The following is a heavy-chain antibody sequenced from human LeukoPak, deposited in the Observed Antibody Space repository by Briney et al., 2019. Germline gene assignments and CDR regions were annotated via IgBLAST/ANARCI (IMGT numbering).Heavy chain of an antibody. J-gene: IGHJ6*02. D-gene: IGHD5-18*01. CDR2: ISHDGSNK. Sequence: PGGSLRLSCVASGSTSGSYGMHWVRRAPGKGLEWVAVISHDGSNKHYADSVKGRFSISRDNSKNTLYLELHNLRPEDTGLYFCAREGYTHYYYFPMDVWGQGTTVTVSS. CDR3: AREGYTHYYYFPMDV. CDR1: GSTSGSYG. V-gene: IGHV3-30*03.